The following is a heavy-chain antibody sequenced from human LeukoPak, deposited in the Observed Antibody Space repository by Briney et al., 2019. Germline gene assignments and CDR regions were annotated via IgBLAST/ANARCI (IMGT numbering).Heavy chain of an antibody. Sequence: GGSLRLSCAASGFTFSSYAMHWVRQAPGKGLEWVAVISYDGSNKYYADSVKGRFTISRDNSKNTLYLQMNSLRAEDTAVYYCARNAGTTNYWGQGTLVTVSS. V-gene: IGHV3-30-3*01. CDR1: GFTFSSYA. CDR3: ARNAGTTNY. J-gene: IGHJ4*02. D-gene: IGHD1-1*01. CDR2: ISYDGSNK.